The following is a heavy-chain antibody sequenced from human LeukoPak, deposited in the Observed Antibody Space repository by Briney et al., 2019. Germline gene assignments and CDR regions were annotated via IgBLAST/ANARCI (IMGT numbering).Heavy chain of an antibody. CDR1: GFTFSSYG. V-gene: IGHV3-30*02. Sequence: GGSLRLSCAASGFTFSSYGMHWVRQAPGKGLEWVAFIRYDGSNKYYADSVKGRFTISRDNSKNTLYLQMNSLRAEDTAVYYCAKGAYDILTGYYKADYYYMDVWGKGTTVTISS. J-gene: IGHJ6*03. CDR3: AKGAYDILTGYYKADYYYMDV. D-gene: IGHD3-9*01. CDR2: IRYDGSNK.